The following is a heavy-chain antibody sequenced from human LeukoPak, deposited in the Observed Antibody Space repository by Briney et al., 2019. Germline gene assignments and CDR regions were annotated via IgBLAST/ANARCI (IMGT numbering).Heavy chain of an antibody. V-gene: IGHV3-21*01. CDR1: GFTFSSYS. CDR2: ISSSSSYI. J-gene: IGHJ2*01. D-gene: IGHD5-12*01. Sequence: GGSLRLPCAASGFTFSSYSMNWVRQAPGKGLEWVSSISSSSSYIYYADSVKGRFTISRDNAKNSLYLQMNSLRAEDTAVYYCAREGRRLRFRYFDLWGRGTLVTVSS. CDR3: AREGRRLRFRYFDL.